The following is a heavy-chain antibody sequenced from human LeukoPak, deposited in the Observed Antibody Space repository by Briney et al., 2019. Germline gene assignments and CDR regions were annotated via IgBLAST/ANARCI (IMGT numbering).Heavy chain of an antibody. V-gene: IGHV1-18*01. J-gene: IGHJ4*02. CDR3: ARATMVQGVITPPFDY. Sequence: GASVKVSCKASGYTFTSYGISWVRQAPGQGLEWMGWISAYNGNTNYAQKLQGRVTMTTDTSTSTAYMELRSLRSDDTAVYYCARATMVQGVITPPFDYWGQGNLVTVSS. D-gene: IGHD3-10*01. CDR2: ISAYNGNT. CDR1: GYTFTSYG.